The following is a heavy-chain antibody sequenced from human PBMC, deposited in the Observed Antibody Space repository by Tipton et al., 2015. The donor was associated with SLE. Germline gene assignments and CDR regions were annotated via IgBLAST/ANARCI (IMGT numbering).Heavy chain of an antibody. CDR3: VRINSGASRLFDY. V-gene: IGHV4-38-2*01. J-gene: IGHJ4*02. D-gene: IGHD1-26*01. Sequence: TLSLTCDVSGYSISTGYYWGWIRHPPGKGLEWIGSLYHSGDTYYNPSLRSRLTISMDTSKNQFSLRLRSVTAADTAVYYCVRINSGASRLFDYWGQGMLVAVSS. CDR1: GYSISTGYY. CDR2: LYHSGDT.